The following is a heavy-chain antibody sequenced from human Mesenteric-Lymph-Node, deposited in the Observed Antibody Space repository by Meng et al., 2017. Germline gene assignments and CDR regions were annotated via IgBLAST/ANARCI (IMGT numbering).Heavy chain of an antibody. Sequence: GESLKISCAASGFTFSSYSMNWVRQAPGKGLEWVSSISSSSSYIYYADSVKGRFTISRDNAKNSLYLQMNSLRVEDTAVYYCARQRGGYCSGASCSKVSDYWGQGTLVTVSS. D-gene: IGHD2-15*01. J-gene: IGHJ4*02. CDR1: GFTFSSYS. CDR3: ARQRGGYCSGASCSKVSDY. V-gene: IGHV3-21*01. CDR2: ISSSSSYI.